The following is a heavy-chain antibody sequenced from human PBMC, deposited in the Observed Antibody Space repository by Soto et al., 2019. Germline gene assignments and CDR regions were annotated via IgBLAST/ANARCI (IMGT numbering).Heavy chain of an antibody. J-gene: IGHJ6*03. V-gene: IGHV4-59*12. CDR2: IYYSGST. CDR3: ARGVRYCSSTSCYSYYYYYMDV. CDR1: GSSISSYY. D-gene: IGHD2-2*01. Sequence: SETLSLTCTVSGSSISSYYWSWIRQPPGKGLEWIGYIYYSGSTNYNPSLKSRVTISVDTSKNQFSLKLSSVTAADTAVYYCARGVRYCSSTSCYSYYYYYMDVWGKGTTVTVSS.